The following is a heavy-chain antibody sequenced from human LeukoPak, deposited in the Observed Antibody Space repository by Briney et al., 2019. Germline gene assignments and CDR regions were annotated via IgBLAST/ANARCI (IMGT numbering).Heavy chain of an antibody. J-gene: IGHJ1*01. CDR3: ARVEMWWRLDQH. Sequence: ASVKVSCKASGGTFSSYAISWVRQAPGQGLEWMGWISAYNGNTNYAQKLQGRVTMTTDTSTSTAYMELRSLRSDDTAVYYCARVEMWWRLDQHWGQGTLVTVSS. CDR2: ISAYNGNT. CDR1: GGTFSSYA. D-gene: IGHD2-21*01. V-gene: IGHV1-18*01.